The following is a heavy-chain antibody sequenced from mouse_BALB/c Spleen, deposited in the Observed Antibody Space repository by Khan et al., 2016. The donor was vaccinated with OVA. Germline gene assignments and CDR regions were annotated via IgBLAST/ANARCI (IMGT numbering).Heavy chain of an antibody. CDR2: IYPGTDNS. V-gene: IGHV1-76*01. D-gene: IGHD3-2*02. J-gene: IGHJ2*01. CDR1: GYIFTSYW. CDR3: AREEALYHFDH. Sequence: VQLVESGAELVRPGASVKLSCKTSGYIFTSYWIHWVKQRPGQVLEWIARIYPGTDNSYYNEKFKDKATLTADKSSSTAYMQLSSLKSEDSDVYCCAREEALYHFDHWGQGTTLTVSS.